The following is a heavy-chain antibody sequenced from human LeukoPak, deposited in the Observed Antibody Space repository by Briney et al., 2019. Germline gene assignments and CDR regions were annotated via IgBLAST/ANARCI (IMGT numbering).Heavy chain of an antibody. CDR3: ARGRGGLRYFDWFNLRGYYFDY. CDR2: INHSGST. D-gene: IGHD3-9*01. V-gene: IGHV4-34*01. Sequence: KSSETLSLTCAVYGRYFSGYYWSWIRQPPGKGLEWIGEINHSGSTNYNPSLKSRVTISVDTSKNQFSLKLSSVIAADTAVYYCARGRGGLRYFDWFNLRGYYFDYWGQGTLVTVSS. CDR1: GRYFSGYY. J-gene: IGHJ4*02.